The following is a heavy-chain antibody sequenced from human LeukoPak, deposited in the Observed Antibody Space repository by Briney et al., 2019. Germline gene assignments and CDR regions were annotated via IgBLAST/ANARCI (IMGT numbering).Heavy chain of an antibody. Sequence: GGSVRLSCAASGFTFSSYAMSWVRQAPGKGLEWVSAISGSGGSTYYADSVKGRFTISRDNSKNTLYLQMNSLRAEDTAVYYCARDRIFFPLHRGGFDYWSQGALVTVSS. CDR2: ISGSGGST. V-gene: IGHV3-23*01. CDR3: ARDRIFFPLHRGGFDY. CDR1: GFTFSSYA. J-gene: IGHJ4*02. D-gene: IGHD2-21*01.